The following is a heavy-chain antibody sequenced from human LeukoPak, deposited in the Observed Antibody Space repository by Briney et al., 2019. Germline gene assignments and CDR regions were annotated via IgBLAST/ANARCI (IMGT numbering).Heavy chain of an antibody. Sequence: GESLKISCKGSGYIFTSYWTGWVRQMPGKGLEWMGIIYPGVSDTRYSPSFQGQVTISADKSISTAYLQWSSLKASDTAMYYCARRGYCSGGSCSPWAFDIWGQGTMVTVSS. J-gene: IGHJ3*02. CDR2: IYPGVSDT. CDR3: ARRGYCSGGSCSPWAFDI. V-gene: IGHV5-51*01. D-gene: IGHD2-15*01. CDR1: GYIFTSYW.